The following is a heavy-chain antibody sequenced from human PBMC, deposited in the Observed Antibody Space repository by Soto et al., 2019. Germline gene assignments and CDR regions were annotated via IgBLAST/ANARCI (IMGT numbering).Heavy chain of an antibody. Sequence: ASVKVSCKASGYTFTSYYMHWVRQAPGQGLEWMGIINPSGGSTSYAQKFQGRVTMTRDTSTSTVYMELSSLRSEDTAVYYCARDRTVVFEAGQAAGTDYYYMDVWGKGTTVTVSS. J-gene: IGHJ6*03. CDR2: INPSGGST. CDR3: ARDRTVVFEAGQAAGTDYYYMDV. CDR1: GYTFTSYY. V-gene: IGHV1-46*03. D-gene: IGHD6-19*01.